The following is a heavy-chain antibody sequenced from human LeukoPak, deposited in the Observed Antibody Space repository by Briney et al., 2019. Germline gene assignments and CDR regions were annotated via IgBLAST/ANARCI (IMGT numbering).Heavy chain of an antibody. CDR3: AKDNCSGGSCYYYYYYYMDV. V-gene: IGHV3-30*18. D-gene: IGHD2-15*01. J-gene: IGHJ6*03. Sequence: GGSLRLSCAASGFTFSSYGMHWVRQAPGKGLEWVAVISYDGSNKYYADSVKGRFTISRDNSKNTLYLQMNSLRAEDTAVYYCAKDNCSGGSCYYYYYYYMDVWGKGTTVTVSS. CDR1: GFTFSSYG. CDR2: ISYDGSNK.